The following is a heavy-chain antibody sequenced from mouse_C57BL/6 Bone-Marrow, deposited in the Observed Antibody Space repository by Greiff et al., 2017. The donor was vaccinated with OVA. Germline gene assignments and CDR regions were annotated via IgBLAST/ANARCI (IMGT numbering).Heavy chain of an antibody. J-gene: IGHJ1*03. CDR3: ASRRYFDV. CDR1: GFTFSSYG. CDR2: ISSGGSYT. Sequence: EVKLVESGGDLVKPGGSLKLSCAASGFTFSSYGMSWVRQTPDKRLEWVATISSGGSYTYYPDSVKGRFTISRDNAKNTLYLQMSSLKSEDTAMYYCASRRYFDVWGTGTTVTVSS. V-gene: IGHV5-6*02.